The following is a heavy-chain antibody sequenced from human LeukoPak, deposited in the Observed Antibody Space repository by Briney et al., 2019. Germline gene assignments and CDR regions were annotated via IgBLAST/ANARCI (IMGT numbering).Heavy chain of an antibody. V-gene: IGHV3-48*03. CDR2: ISSSGSTI. CDR3: ARDLYDSSGYYYPAPEYFQH. J-gene: IGHJ1*01. Sequence: PGGSLRLSCAASGFTFSSYEMNWVRQAPGKGLEWVSYISSSGSTIYYADSVKGRFTISRDNAKNSLYLHMNSLRAEDTAVYYCARDLYDSSGYYYPAPEYFQHWGQGTLVTVSS. CDR1: GFTFSSYE. D-gene: IGHD3-22*01.